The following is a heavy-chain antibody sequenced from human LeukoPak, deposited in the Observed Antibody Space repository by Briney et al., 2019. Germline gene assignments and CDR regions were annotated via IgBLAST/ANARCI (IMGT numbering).Heavy chain of an antibody. CDR3: ARRLCGGDCYSTFSY. V-gene: IGHV4-34*01. Sequence: PSDTLALTCAVYGGSISGYYWSWIRQPTGKGLECIGENNHSGSTNYNPSLKSRVTISVDTSKNQFSLKLSSVTAADTAVYYCARRLCGGDCYSTFSYWGQGTLVTVSS. CDR2: NNHSGST. CDR1: GGSISGYY. J-gene: IGHJ4*02. D-gene: IGHD2-21*02.